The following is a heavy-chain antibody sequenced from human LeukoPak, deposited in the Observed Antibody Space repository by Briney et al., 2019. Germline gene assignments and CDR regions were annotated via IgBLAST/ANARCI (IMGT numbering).Heavy chain of an antibody. V-gene: IGHV4-30-4*08. CDR3: ARGQAAGQLDY. D-gene: IGHD6-13*01. J-gene: IGHJ4*02. Sequence: SETLSLTCTVSGGSISSGGYYWSWIRQHPGKGLEWIGYIYYSGSTYYNPSLKSRVTISVDTSKNQFSLKLSSVTAADTAVYYCARGQAAGQLDYWGQGTLVTVSS. CDR1: GGSISSGGYY. CDR2: IYYSGST.